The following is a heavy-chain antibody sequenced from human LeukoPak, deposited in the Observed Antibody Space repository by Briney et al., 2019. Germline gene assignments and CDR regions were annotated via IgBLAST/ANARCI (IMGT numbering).Heavy chain of an antibody. V-gene: IGHV1-18*01. CDR3: ARDYPPVAVAGTEGSGWFDP. CDR2: ISAYNGNT. Sequence: ASVKVSCKASGYTFTSYGISWVRQAPGQGLEWMGWISAYNGNTNYAQKLQGRVTMTTDTSTSTAYMELRSLRSDDTAVYYCARDYPPVAVAGTEGSGWFDPWGQGTLVTVSS. CDR1: GYTFTSYG. J-gene: IGHJ5*02. D-gene: IGHD6-19*01.